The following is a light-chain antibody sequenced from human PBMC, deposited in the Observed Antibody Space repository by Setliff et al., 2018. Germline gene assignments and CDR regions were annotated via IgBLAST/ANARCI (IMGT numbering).Light chain of an antibody. V-gene: IGLV1-40*01. J-gene: IGLJ1*01. CDR1: SSNIGAGHN. CDR3: QSYDSSLSAYV. CDR2: GNT. Sequence: SALTQPPSVSGAPGQRVTISCTGSSSNIGAGHNVHWYQQLPGTAPKLLIHGNTNRPSGVPDRFSGSRSGTSASLAITGLQAEDEAEFYCQSYDSSLSAYVFGTGTKVTVL.